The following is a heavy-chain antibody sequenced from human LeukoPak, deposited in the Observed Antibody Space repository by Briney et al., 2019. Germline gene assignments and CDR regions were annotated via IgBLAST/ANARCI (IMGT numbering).Heavy chain of an antibody. Sequence: GGSLRLSCAASGFTFSSYSMKWVRQAPGKGLEWVSSITSSSTYTFYADSVKGRFTISRDNARNSLYLQMNSLRAEDTAVYYCARDPYSGTYGDTYYYYMDVWGKGTTATISS. V-gene: IGHV3-21*01. CDR1: GFTFSSYS. D-gene: IGHD1-26*01. J-gene: IGHJ6*03. CDR2: ITSSSTYT. CDR3: ARDPYSGTYGDTYYYYMDV.